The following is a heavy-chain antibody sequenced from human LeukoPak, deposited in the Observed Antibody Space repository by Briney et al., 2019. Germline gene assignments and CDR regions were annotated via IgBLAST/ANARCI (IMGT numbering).Heavy chain of an antibody. J-gene: IGHJ4*02. CDR1: GFTFDDYA. CDR3: AKDMSEAVATITLDY. CDR2: ISWSSGSI. D-gene: IGHD5-12*01. V-gene: IGHV3-9*01. Sequence: PGGSLRLSCAASGFTFDDYAMHWVRQAPGKGLEWVSGISWSSGSIGYADSVKGRFTISRDNAKNSLYLQMNSLRAEDTALYYCAKDMSEAVATITLDYWGQGTLVTVSS.